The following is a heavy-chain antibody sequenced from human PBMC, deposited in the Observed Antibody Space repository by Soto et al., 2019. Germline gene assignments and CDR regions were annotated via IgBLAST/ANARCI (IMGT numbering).Heavy chain of an antibody. CDR1: GASINSSS. D-gene: IGHD2-15*01. CDR3: ARDKYCSGGSCRKNWFDP. J-gene: IGHJ5*02. CDR2: LNVDGSA. V-gene: IGHV4-59*01. Sequence: SVSHSPTCPVPGASINSSSWSWLPQPPGKGLEWLAYLNVDGSANYNPSLKSRAPISLDMSKNQLSLKLTSATAADTAVYYCARDKYCSGGSCRKNWFDPWRQGTVVTVS.